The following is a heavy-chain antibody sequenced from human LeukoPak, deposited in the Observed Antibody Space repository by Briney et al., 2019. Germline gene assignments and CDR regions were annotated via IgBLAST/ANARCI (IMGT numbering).Heavy chain of an antibody. J-gene: IGHJ3*02. CDR1: GFTFSSFE. D-gene: IGHD3-22*01. Sequence: PGGSLRLSCAASGFTFSSFEMNWVRQAPGKGLEWLAYISSSGTTMYYADSVKGRFTISRDNAKNSLYLQMNSLRAEDTAVYYCARGSSYYVNDAFDMWGRGTMVTVSS. CDR3: ARGSSYYVNDAFDM. V-gene: IGHV3-48*03. CDR2: ISSSGTTM.